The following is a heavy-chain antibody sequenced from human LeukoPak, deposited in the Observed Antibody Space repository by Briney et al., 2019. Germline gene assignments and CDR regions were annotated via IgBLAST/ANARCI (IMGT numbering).Heavy chain of an antibody. D-gene: IGHD6-19*01. J-gene: IGHJ4*02. CDR2: IQYDGSNK. CDR1: GFTFSSYG. V-gene: IGHV3-30*02. CDR3: AKPKYSSGWYRFYFDY. Sequence: GGSLRLSCAASGFTFSSYGMHWVRQAPGKGLEWVTFIQYDGSNKYYADSVKGRFTISRDNSKSTLYLQMNSLRAEDTAVYYCAKPKYSSGWYRFYFDYWGQGTLVTVSS.